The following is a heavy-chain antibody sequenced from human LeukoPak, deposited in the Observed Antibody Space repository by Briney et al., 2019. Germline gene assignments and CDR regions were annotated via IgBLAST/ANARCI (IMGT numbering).Heavy chain of an antibody. J-gene: IGHJ4*02. V-gene: IGHV3-15*01. D-gene: IGHD6-19*01. Sequence: KPGGSLRLSCVASGFTFSNNWMSWVRQAPGKGLEWVGRSKSKGDGGTTDYAAPVKGRFIISRDDSKDTLYLQMNSLKTEDTAVYFCASHSSYWLLGYRGQGTLVTVSS. CDR2: SKSKGDGGTT. CDR1: GFTFSNNW. CDR3: ASHSSYWLLGY.